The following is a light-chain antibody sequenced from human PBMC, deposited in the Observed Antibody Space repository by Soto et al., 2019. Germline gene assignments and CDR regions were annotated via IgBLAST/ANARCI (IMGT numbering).Light chain of an antibody. CDR3: QQYGGSPT. J-gene: IGKJ3*01. Sequence: EIVLTQSPATLSLSPGERATLSCGASQSVSRNYLAWYQQKPGLAPRLLIYDASSRATGIPDRFSGSGSGTDFTLTINRLEPEDFAVYYCQQYGGSPTFGPGTKVDIK. V-gene: IGKV3D-20*01. CDR2: DAS. CDR1: QSVSRNY.